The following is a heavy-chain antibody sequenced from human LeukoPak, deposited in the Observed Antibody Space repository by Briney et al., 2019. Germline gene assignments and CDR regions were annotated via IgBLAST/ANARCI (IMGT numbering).Heavy chain of an antibody. CDR2: IRYDGSNK. Sequence: GGSLRLPCAASGFTFSSYGMHWVRQAPGKGLEWVAFIRYDGSNKYYADSVKGRFTISRDNSRNTLYLQMNSLRAEDTAVYYCAKDATALLWFGELLKRGPFDYWGQGTLVTVSS. J-gene: IGHJ4*02. CDR3: AKDATALLWFGELLKRGPFDY. D-gene: IGHD3-10*01. CDR1: GFTFSSYG. V-gene: IGHV3-30*02.